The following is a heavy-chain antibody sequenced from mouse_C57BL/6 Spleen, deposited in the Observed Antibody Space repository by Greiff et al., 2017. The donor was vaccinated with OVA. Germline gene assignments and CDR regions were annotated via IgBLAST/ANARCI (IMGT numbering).Heavy chain of an antibody. Sequence: QVQLQQPGAELVKPGASVKLSCKASGYTFTSYWMHWVKQRPGQGLEWIGMIHPNSGSTNYNEKFKSKATLTVDKSSSTAYMQLSSLTSEDSAVDYCARRGSNWYCDVWGTGTTVTVSS. CDR1: GYTFTSYW. J-gene: IGHJ1*03. CDR3: ARRGSNWYCDV. V-gene: IGHV1-64*01. CDR2: IHPNSGST.